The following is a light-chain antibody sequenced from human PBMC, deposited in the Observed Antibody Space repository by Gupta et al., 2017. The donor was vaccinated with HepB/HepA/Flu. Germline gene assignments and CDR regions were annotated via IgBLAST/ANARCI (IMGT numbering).Light chain of an antibody. V-gene: IGKV4-1*01. J-gene: IGKJ1*01. CDR2: WAS. CDR1: QSLFNTYNNKNY. CDR3: QQDVTNPRT. Sequence: IVMTQSPDSLPVSLGERATIHCKSSQSLFNTYNNKNYLAWYQQRPGQPPRILFYWASARESGVPDRFSGSGSGTDFTLTVSSLQAGDVATYYCQQDVTNPRTFGQGTKVAIK.